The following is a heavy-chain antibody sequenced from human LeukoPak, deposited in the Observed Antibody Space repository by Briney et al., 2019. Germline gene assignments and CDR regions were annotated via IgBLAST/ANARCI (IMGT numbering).Heavy chain of an antibody. Sequence: SETLSLTCTVSGGSISSGTYYWSWIRQPAGKGLEWIERMYTGGTTNYNPSLKSRVTISLDTSKNQFSLKLNSVTVADTAVYYCARDEGGSSSSVVKYFQHWGQGTLVTVSS. D-gene: IGHD6-6*01. CDR1: GGSISSGTYY. CDR3: ARDEGGSSSSVVKYFQH. CDR2: MYTGGTT. V-gene: IGHV4-61*02. J-gene: IGHJ1*01.